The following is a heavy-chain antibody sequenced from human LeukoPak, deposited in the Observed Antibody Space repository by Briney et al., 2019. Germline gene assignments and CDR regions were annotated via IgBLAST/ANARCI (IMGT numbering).Heavy chain of an antibody. CDR3: ASVRGIYGSGTYRDC. Sequence: GGSLRLSCAASGFTFSSYWMSWVRQAPGKGLEWVANIKQDGSEKYYVDSVKGRFTISRDNAKNSLSLQMNSLRAEDTAVYYCASVRGIYGSGTYRDCWGQGTLVTVSS. D-gene: IGHD3-10*01. V-gene: IGHV3-7*01. CDR1: GFTFSSYW. J-gene: IGHJ4*02. CDR2: IKQDGSEK.